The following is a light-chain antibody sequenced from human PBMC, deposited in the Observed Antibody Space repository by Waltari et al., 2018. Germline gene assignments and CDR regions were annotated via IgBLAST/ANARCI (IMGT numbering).Light chain of an antibody. CDR3: QKYGTLPAT. V-gene: IGKV3-20*01. J-gene: IGKJ1*01. Sequence: EIVLTQSPGTLSLSPGEXXTLSCRASLSVSRTLAWYRQKPGQAPRLLIYDASSRATGIPDRFSGSGSGTDFSLTISRLEPEDFAVYYCQKYGTLPATFGQGTKVEIK. CDR2: DAS. CDR1: LSVSRT.